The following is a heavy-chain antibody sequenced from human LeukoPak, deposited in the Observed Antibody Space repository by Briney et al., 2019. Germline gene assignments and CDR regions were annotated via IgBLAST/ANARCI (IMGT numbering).Heavy chain of an antibody. V-gene: IGHV1-69*13. CDR3: ARGVFAAELPDAFDI. J-gene: IGHJ3*02. CDR1: GGTFSSYA. CDR2: IIPIFGTA. D-gene: IGHD1-26*01. Sequence: SVKVSCKASGGTFSSYAISLVRQAPGQGLEWMGGIIPIFGTANYAQKFQGRVTITADESTSTAYMELSSLRSEDTAVYYCARGVFAAELPDAFDIWGQGTMVTVSS.